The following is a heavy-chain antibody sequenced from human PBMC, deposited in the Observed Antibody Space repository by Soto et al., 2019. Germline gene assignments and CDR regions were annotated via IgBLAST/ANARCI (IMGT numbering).Heavy chain of an antibody. CDR3: ARHYSSGSRNWFDP. CDR1: GCSINSSSYF. CDR2: IYYSGST. D-gene: IGHD6-19*01. J-gene: IGHJ5*02. V-gene: IGHV4-39*01. Sequence: SETLSLTCRVSGCSINSSSYFWGWVRQPPGKGLEWIGSIYYSGSTYYNPSLRSRVTISVDTSKNQFSLKLSSVTAADTAVFYCARHYSSGSRNWFDPWGQGILVTVSS.